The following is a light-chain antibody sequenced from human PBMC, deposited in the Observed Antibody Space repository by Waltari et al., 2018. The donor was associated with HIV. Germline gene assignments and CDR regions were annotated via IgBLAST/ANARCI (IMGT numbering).Light chain of an antibody. V-gene: IGLV1-47*01. CDR1: SSTIGPNS. CDR2: RDN. Sequence: QSVLTQPPSASATPGQRVTISCSGGSSTIGPNSVFWYQQLPGTAPKLLIFRDNERPSGVPDRFSGSRSGTSASLVISGLRSEDEAEYYCAAWDDSLNGFYVFGSGTRVTVL. J-gene: IGLJ1*01. CDR3: AAWDDSLNGFYV.